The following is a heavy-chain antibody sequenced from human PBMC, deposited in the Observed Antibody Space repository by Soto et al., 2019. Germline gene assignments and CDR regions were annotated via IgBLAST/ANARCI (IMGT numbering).Heavy chain of an antibody. CDR1: GFSLNTYGVG. CDR3: XXXXXXXXXXXXXY. V-gene: IGHV2-5*02. J-gene: IGHJ4*02. CDR2: IYWDDDK. Sequence: QITLKESGPTLVKPTQTLTLTCTFSGFSLNTYGVGVGWIRQPPGKALEWLALIYWDDDKRYSPSLKSRLTXXXXXXXXXXXXXXXXXXXXXXXXXXXXXXXXXXXXXXXXYWGQGTLVTVSS.